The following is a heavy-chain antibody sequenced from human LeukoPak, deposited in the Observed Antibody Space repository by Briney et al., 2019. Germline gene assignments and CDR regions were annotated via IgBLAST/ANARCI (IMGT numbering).Heavy chain of an antibody. D-gene: IGHD3-22*01. Sequence: GGSLRLSCAASGFTVSNNYMSWVRQAPGKGLEWVSLIYSGGSTYYADSVKGRFTISRDNSKNTLYLQMNSLRADDTAVYYCASYSSLDHWGQGTLVTVSS. CDR1: GFTVSNNY. CDR3: ASYSSLDH. J-gene: IGHJ4*02. V-gene: IGHV3-53*01. CDR2: IYSGGST.